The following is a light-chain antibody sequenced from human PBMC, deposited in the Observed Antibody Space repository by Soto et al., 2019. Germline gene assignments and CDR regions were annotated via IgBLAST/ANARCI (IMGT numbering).Light chain of an antibody. CDR2: DVS. J-gene: IGLJ2*01. CDR1: SSDVGGYNY. Sequence: QSALTQPASVSGSPGQSITISCAGTSSDVGGYNYVSWYQQHPGKAPKLMIYDVSNRPSGVSNRFSGSKSGNTGSLTISGLQAEDEADYYCSSYTSSSTLKVFGGGTKVTVL. CDR3: SSYTSSSTLKV. V-gene: IGLV2-14*01.